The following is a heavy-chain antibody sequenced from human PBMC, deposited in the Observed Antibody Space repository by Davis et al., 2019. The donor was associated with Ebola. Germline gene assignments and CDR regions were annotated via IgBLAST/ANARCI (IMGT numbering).Heavy chain of an antibody. Sequence: GGSLRLSCAASGFTVSSNYMSWVRQAPGKGLEWVAVISYDGSNKYYADSVKGRFTISRDNSKNTLYLQMNSLRAEDTAVYYCARDPVNYSSVQVYYYYGMDVWGQGTTVTVSS. J-gene: IGHJ6*02. CDR2: ISYDGSNK. CDR1: GFTVSSNY. V-gene: IGHV3-30*03. CDR3: ARDPVNYSSVQVYYYYGMDV. D-gene: IGHD6-19*01.